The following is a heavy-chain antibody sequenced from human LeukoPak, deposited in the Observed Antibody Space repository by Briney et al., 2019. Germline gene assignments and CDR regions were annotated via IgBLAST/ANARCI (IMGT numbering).Heavy chain of an antibody. Sequence: GASVKVSCKASGYSFTSHYMHWVRQAPGQGLEWMGLINPSGSSTLYAQKFQGRVTMTRDTSISTAYMELSRLRSDDTAVYYCARDQDYYGSGSSCSYWGQGTLVTVSS. CDR3: ARDQDYYGSGSSCSY. CDR2: INPSGSST. D-gene: IGHD3-10*01. CDR1: GYSFTSHY. V-gene: IGHV1-46*01. J-gene: IGHJ4*02.